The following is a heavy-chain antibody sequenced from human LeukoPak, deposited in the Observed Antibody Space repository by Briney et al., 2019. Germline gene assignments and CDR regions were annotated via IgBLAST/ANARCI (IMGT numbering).Heavy chain of an antibody. CDR2: IYYSGST. CDR3: ARELGYYGSGSTNHFDY. D-gene: IGHD3-10*01. Sequence: PSQALSLTCTVSGGSISSGGYYWSWIRQHPGKGLEWIGYIYYSGSTYYNPSLKSRVTISADTSKNQFSLKLSSVTAADTAAYYCARELGYYGSGSTNHFDYWGQGTLVTVSS. J-gene: IGHJ4*02. CDR1: GGSISSGGYY. V-gene: IGHV4-31*03.